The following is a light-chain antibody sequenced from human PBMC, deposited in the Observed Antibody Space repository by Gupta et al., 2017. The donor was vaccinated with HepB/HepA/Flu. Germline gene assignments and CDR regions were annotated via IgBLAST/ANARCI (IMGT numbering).Light chain of an antibody. CDR2: DVS. Sequence: EIVLTHSPATLALSPGERVALSCRASQNIRTSLAWYQHKPGQAPRLLIYDVSKRATGVPARFGGSGSGTDFTLAISSLEPEDFAVYYCQQRNTWPRTFGQGTKVEI. CDR1: QNIRTS. J-gene: IGKJ1*01. V-gene: IGKV3-11*01. CDR3: QQRNTWPRT.